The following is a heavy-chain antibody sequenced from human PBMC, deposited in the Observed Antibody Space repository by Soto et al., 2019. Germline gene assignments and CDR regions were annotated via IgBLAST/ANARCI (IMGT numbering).Heavy chain of an antibody. J-gene: IGHJ6*02. V-gene: IGHV3-21*01. CDR2: VSRSSFK. CDR3: ARSLGVATIIGTYQQSSGMDV. D-gene: IGHD5-12*01. Sequence: PGGSLRLSCAASGFSFSSYTMNWVRQAPGRGLEWVASVSRSSFKFYTDSVKGRFTISRGNAERSVYLQMNTLRAEDTAVYYCARSLGVATIIGTYQQSSGMDVWGQGTTVTVSS. CDR1: GFSFSSYT.